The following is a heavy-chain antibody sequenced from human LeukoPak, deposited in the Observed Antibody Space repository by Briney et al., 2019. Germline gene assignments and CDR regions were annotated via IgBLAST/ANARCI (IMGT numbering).Heavy chain of an antibody. CDR2: IYYSGST. CDR1: GGSISSYY. J-gene: IGHJ6*02. CDR3: ASSDPYYGMDV. V-gene: IGHV4-59*01. Sequence: SETLSLTCTVSGGSISSYYWSWIRQPPGKGLEWIGYIYYSGSTNYNPSLKSRVTISVDTSKNQFSLKLSSVTAADTAVHYCASSDPYYGMDVWGQGTTVTVSS.